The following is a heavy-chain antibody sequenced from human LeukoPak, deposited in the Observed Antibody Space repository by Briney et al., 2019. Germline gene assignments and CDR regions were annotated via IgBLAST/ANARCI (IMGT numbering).Heavy chain of an antibody. J-gene: IGHJ4*02. Sequence: GGPLRLSCAASGFTFSSYAMHWVRQAPGKGLEWVAVISYDGSNKYYADSVKGRFTISRDNSKNTLYLQMNSLRAEDTAVYYCARVRYYDIYDRGQGTLVTVSS. CDR3: ARVRYYDIYD. V-gene: IGHV3-30*04. CDR2: ISYDGSNK. D-gene: IGHD3-9*01. CDR1: GFTFSSYA.